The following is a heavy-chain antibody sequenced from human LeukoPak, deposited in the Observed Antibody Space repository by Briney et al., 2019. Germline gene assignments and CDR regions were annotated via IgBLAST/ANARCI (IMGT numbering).Heavy chain of an antibody. CDR2: INHSGST. CDR3: ARVGGNSYGSFDY. V-gene: IGHV4-34*01. Sequence: SETLSLTCAVYGGSFSGYYWSWIRQPPGKGLEWIGEINHSGSTNYNPSLKSRVTISVDTSKNQFSLKLSSVTAADTAVYYCARVGGNSYGSFDYWGQGTLVTVSS. J-gene: IGHJ4*02. CDR1: GGSFSGYY. D-gene: IGHD5-18*01.